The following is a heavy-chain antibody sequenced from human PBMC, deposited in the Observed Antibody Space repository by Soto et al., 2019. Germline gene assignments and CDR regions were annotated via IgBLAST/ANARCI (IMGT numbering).Heavy chain of an antibody. V-gene: IGHV3-11*06. D-gene: IGHD3-3*01. Sequence: GGSLRLSCAASGVTFSDYYMSWIRQAPGKGLEWVSYVSSSSSYTNYADSVKGRFTSSRDNAKNSLYLQMSSLRAEDTAVYYCARDSRDFWSGYSSYYYYGMDVWGQGTTVPVSS. CDR1: GVTFSDYY. CDR2: VSSSSSYT. CDR3: ARDSRDFWSGYSSYYYYGMDV. J-gene: IGHJ6*02.